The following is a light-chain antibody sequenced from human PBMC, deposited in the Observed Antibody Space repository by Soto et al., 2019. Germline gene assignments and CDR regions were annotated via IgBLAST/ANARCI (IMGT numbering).Light chain of an antibody. Sequence: QSALTQPASVSGSPGQSITISCTGTSGDIGAYNYVSWYQQHPGNAPKLMIYDVNYRPSGLSDRFSGSKSGNTASLTISGLQAEDEADYYCSSYTSSNTLVFGGGTKVTVL. CDR2: DVN. CDR3: SSYTSSNTLV. V-gene: IGLV2-14*03. CDR1: SGDIGAYNY. J-gene: IGLJ2*01.